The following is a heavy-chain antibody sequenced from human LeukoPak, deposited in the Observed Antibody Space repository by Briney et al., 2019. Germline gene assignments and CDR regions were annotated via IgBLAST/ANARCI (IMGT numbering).Heavy chain of an antibody. V-gene: IGHV3-30*03. CDR3: ARDLRKGRYFDY. CDR2: ISSDGSNK. CDR1: GSTFSTYG. Sequence: PGRSLRLSCAASGSTFSTYGMHWVRQAPGKGLEWVALISSDGSNKDYADSVKGRFTISRDNSKNTLYVQMDSLRAEDTAVYYCARDLRKGRYFDYWGQGTLVTVSS. D-gene: IGHD3-10*01. J-gene: IGHJ4*02.